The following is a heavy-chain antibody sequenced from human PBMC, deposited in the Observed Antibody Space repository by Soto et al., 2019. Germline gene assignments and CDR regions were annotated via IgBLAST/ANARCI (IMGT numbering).Heavy chain of an antibody. D-gene: IGHD6-19*01. CDR1: GFTFSSYD. CDR3: ARGTFLRYSSGWYMNY. J-gene: IGHJ4*02. CDR2: IWFDGSSK. V-gene: IGHV3-33*01. Sequence: PGGSLRLSCAASGFTFSSYDMRWVRQAPGKGLEWVAVIWFDGSSKYYADSVKGRFIISRDNSNSTLYLQMNSLRAEDTAVYYCARGTFLRYSSGWYMNYWGQGTLVTVSS.